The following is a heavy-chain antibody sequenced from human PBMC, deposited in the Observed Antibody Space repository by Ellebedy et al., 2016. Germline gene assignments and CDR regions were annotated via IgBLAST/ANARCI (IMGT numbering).Heavy chain of an antibody. CDR1: GFTFSDYS. V-gene: IGHV3-21*01. D-gene: IGHD4-17*01. J-gene: IGHJ6*01. CDR3: ARGIAYGGMDV. CDR2: ISLTSTYI. Sequence: GESLKISCAASGFTFSDYSMNWVRQAPGKGLEWVSSISLTSTYIYYADSVKGRFTISRDNAEDSLYLQINSLRAGDTAVYYCARGIAYGGMDVWGQGTTVTVSS.